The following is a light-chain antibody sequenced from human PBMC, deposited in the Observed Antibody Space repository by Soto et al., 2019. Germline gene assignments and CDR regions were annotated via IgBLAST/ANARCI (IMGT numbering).Light chain of an antibody. CDR3: CSYAGSSNWV. J-gene: IGLJ3*02. Sequence: QSALTQPRSVSGSPGQSGTISCTGTSSDVGGYNYVSWYQQHPGKAPKLMIYDVSKRPSGVPDRFSGSKSGNTASLTISGLQAEDEADYYCCSYAGSSNWVFGGGTKLTVL. CDR1: SSDVGGYNY. CDR2: DVS. V-gene: IGLV2-11*01.